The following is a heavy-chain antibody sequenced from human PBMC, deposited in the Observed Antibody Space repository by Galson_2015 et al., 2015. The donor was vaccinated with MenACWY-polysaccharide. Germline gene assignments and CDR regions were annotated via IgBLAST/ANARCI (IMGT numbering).Heavy chain of an antibody. Sequence: SLRLSCAASGFTFSSYGMHWVRQAPGKGLEWVAVIWYDGSNKYYADSVKGRFTISRDNSKNTLYLQMNSLRAEDTAVYYCAREGRLEWLVRVGYYYYGMDVWGQGTTVTVSS. CDR1: GFTFSSYG. D-gene: IGHD6-19*01. V-gene: IGHV3-33*01. CDR2: IWYDGSNK. CDR3: AREGRLEWLVRVGYYYYGMDV. J-gene: IGHJ6*02.